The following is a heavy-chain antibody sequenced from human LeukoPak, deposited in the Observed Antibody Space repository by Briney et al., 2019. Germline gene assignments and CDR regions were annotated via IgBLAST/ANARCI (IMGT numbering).Heavy chain of an antibody. Sequence: PGGSLRLSCAASGFTFSSYAMTWVRQAPGKGLEWVSAISGSGGSTYYADSVKGRFTISRDNSKNTLYLQMNSLRAEDTAVYYCAKDQDGAAAGPRAFDIWGQGTMVTVSS. V-gene: IGHV3-23*01. CDR2: ISGSGGST. CDR1: GFTFSSYA. CDR3: AKDQDGAAAGPRAFDI. J-gene: IGHJ3*02. D-gene: IGHD6-13*01.